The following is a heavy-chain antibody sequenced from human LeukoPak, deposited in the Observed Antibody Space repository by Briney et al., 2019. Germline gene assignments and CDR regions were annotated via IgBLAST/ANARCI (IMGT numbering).Heavy chain of an antibody. Sequence: PGYALRLSFAASGLSVSTTYTTSARQAPGKWLEWRSVFERGGTRSYEESVKDRFSISRDNSKNTLYLQMSSLRAEDTAVYYCARVWEYSDILTGPGSYFYYMDVWGKGTTVIVSS. CDR1: GLSVSTTY. J-gene: IGHJ6*03. CDR3: ARVWEYSDILTGPGSYFYYMDV. D-gene: IGHD3-9*01. CDR2: FERGGTR. V-gene: IGHV3-53*01.